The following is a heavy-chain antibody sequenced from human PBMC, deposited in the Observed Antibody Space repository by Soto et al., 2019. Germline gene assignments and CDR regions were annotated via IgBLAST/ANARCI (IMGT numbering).Heavy chain of an antibody. J-gene: IGHJ6*02. CDR3: ARGRQLATYYYYGMDV. V-gene: IGHV1-8*01. CDR1: GYTFTSYD. Sequence: GASVKVSCKASGYTFTSYDINWVRQATGQGLEWMGWMNPNSGNTGYAQKFQGRVTMTRNTSISTAYMELSSLRSEDTAVYYCARGRQLATYYYYGMDVWGQGTTVTVSS. CDR2: MNPNSGNT. D-gene: IGHD6-6*01.